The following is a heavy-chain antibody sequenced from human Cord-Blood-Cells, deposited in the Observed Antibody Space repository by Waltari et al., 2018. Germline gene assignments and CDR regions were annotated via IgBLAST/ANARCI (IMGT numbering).Heavy chain of an antibody. J-gene: IGHJ3*02. CDR3: ARDQGIAARPYAFDI. CDR1: GGSISSYY. Sequence: QVQLQESGPGLVKPSETLSLTCTVSGGSISSYYWSWIREPAGKGLEWIGRIYTSGSTNYNPSLKSRVTMSVDTSKNQFSLKLSSVTAADTAVYYCARDQGIAARPYAFDIWGQGTMVTVSS. D-gene: IGHD6-6*01. V-gene: IGHV4-4*07. CDR2: IYTSGST.